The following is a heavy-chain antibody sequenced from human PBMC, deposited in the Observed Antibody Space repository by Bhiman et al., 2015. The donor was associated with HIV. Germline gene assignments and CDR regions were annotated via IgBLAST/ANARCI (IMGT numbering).Heavy chain of an antibody. Sequence: EVQLVESGGGLVKPGGSLRLSCAASGFTFSSHSMNWVRQAPGKGLEWVSSISSSSYYIYYADSVKGRFTISRDNAKNSLYLQMNSLRAEDTAVYYCARDDGSSSWEYYYYYYYMDVWGKGTTVTVSS. CDR2: ISSSSYYI. J-gene: IGHJ6*03. CDR1: GFTFSSHS. V-gene: IGHV3-21*01. D-gene: IGHD6-13*01. CDR3: ARDDGSSSWEYYYYYYYMDV.